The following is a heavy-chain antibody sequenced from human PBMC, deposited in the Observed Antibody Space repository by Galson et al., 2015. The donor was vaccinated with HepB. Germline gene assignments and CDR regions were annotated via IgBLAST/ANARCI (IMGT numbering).Heavy chain of an antibody. CDR3: ARDRDYGGYSFFDS. J-gene: IGHJ4*02. D-gene: IGHD4-23*01. CDR1: EFTFNYYW. V-gene: IGHV3-74*01. CDR2: INGDGSST. Sequence: SLRLSCAASEFTFNYYWMHWVRHAPGKGLVWVSRINGDGSSTAYADSVRGRFTISRDNAKNTLYLQMNSLRAEDTAVYYCARDRDYGGYSFFDSWGQGTLVTVSS.